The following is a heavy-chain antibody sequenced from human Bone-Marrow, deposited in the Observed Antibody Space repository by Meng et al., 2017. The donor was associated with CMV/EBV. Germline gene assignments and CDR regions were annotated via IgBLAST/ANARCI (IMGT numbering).Heavy chain of an antibody. J-gene: IGHJ1*01. Sequence: GYYWSWIRQHPGKGLEWIGEINHSGSTNYNPSLKSRVTISVDTSKNQFSLKLSSVTAADTAVYYCARGPRITIFGVVIIGYFQHWGQGTLVTVSS. D-gene: IGHD3-3*01. CDR3: ARGPRITIFGVVIIGYFQH. V-gene: IGHV4-34*01. CDR1: GYY. CDR2: INHSGST.